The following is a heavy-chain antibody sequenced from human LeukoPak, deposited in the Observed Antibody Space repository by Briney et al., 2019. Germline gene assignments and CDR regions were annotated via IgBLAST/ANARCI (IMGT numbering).Heavy chain of an antibody. J-gene: IGHJ5*02. V-gene: IGHV1-3*01. D-gene: IGHD6-13*01. CDR3: ARDSSSSWYAWFDP. CDR2: INAGNGNT. Sequence: GASVKVSCKASGYTFTSYAMHWVRQAPGQRLEWMGWINAGNGNTKYSQKFQGRVTITRDTSASTAYMELSSLRSEDTAVYYCARDSSSSWYAWFDPWGQRTLVTVPS. CDR1: GYTFTSYA.